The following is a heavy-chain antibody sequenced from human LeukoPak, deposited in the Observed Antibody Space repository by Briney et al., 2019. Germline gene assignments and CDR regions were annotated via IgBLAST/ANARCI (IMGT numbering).Heavy chain of an antibody. CDR3: AELGITMIGGV. D-gene: IGHD3-10*02. Sequence: GGSLRLSCEASGFTFTDHWMSWVRQAPGKGLEWVSYISSSGSTIYYADSVKGRFTISRDNAKNSLYLQMNSLRAEDTAVYYCAELGITMIGGVWGKGTTVTISS. J-gene: IGHJ6*04. CDR2: ISSSGSTI. V-gene: IGHV3-11*04. CDR1: GFTFTDHW.